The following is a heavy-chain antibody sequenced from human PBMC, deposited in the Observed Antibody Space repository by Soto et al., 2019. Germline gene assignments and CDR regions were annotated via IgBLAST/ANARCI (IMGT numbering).Heavy chain of an antibody. CDR3: ASNIAARLYANVFDP. CDR2: IYYSGST. J-gene: IGHJ5*02. D-gene: IGHD6-6*01. CDR1: GGSISSGGYY. Sequence: QVQLQESGPGLVKPSQTLSLTCTVYGGSISSGGYYWSWIRQHPGKGLEWIGYIYYSGSTYYNPSLKSRVTISVDTSKNQFSLKLSSVTAADTAVYYCASNIAARLYANVFDPWGQGTLVTVSS. V-gene: IGHV4-31*03.